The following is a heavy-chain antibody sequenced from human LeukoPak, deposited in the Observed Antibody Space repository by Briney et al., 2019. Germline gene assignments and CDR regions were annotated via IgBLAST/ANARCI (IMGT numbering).Heavy chain of an antibody. CDR3: ARRTLTGSFDY. CDR1: GGSISSGDYY. V-gene: IGHV4-30-4*08. CDR2: IYYSGSI. J-gene: IGHJ4*02. Sequence: SETLSLTCTVSGGSISSGDYYWSWIRQPPGKGLEWIGYIYYSGSIYYNPSLKSRDTISVDTSKNQFSLKLSSVAAADPAVYYCARRTLTGSFDYWGQGTLVTVSS. D-gene: IGHD7-27*01.